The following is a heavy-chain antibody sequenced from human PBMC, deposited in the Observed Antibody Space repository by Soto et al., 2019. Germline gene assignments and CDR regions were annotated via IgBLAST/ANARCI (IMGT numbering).Heavy chain of an antibody. Sequence: QLQLQESGPGLVKPSETLSLTCTVSGGSISSSSYSWGWIRKPPGKGLEGIGSIYYSGSTYYNPSLKSRVTISVDTSKNQFSLKLSSVTAADTAVYYCAIGYCSSTSCYGDYYFDYWGQGTLVTVSS. CDR3: AIGYCSSTSCYGDYYFDY. CDR1: GGSISSSSYS. J-gene: IGHJ4*02. D-gene: IGHD2-2*01. V-gene: IGHV4-39*01. CDR2: IYYSGST.